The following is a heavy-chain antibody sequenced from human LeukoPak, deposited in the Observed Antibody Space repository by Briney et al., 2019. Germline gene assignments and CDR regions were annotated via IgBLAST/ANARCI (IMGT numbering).Heavy chain of an antibody. Sequence: LETLSLTCTVSGGSVSSGSYYWSWIRQPPGKGLEWIGYIYYSGSTNYNPSLKSRVTISVDTSKNQFSLKLSSVTAADTAVYHCAREAMYSYGNNFDYWGQGTLVTVSS. CDR3: AREAMYSYGNNFDY. J-gene: IGHJ4*02. CDR2: IYYSGST. D-gene: IGHD5-18*01. V-gene: IGHV4-61*01. CDR1: GGSVSSGSYY.